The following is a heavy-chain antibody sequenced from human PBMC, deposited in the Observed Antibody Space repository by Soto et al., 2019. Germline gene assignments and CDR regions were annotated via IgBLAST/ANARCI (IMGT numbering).Heavy chain of an antibody. CDR2: ITPIFGTA. J-gene: IGHJ5*02. V-gene: IGHV1-69*12. Sequence: QVQLVQSGAEVKKPGSSVKVSCKASGGTFSSYAISWVRQAPGQGLEWMGGITPIFGTANYAQKFQGRVTSTGDESTSTAYMELSSLSSDDTAVYYCARDAMRSCSGGSCYVLDPWGQGTLVTVSS. CDR1: GGTFSSYA. CDR3: ARDAMRSCSGGSCYVLDP. D-gene: IGHD2-15*01.